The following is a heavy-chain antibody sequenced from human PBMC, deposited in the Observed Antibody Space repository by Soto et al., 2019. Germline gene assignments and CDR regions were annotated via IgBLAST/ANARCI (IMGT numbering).Heavy chain of an antibody. CDR2: IYSGGST. CDR3: AGFSSSRAARTDALDI. J-gene: IGHJ3*02. D-gene: IGHD6-6*01. CDR1: GFTVSSNY. V-gene: IGHV3-53*04. Sequence: GGSLRLSCAASGFTVSSNYMSWVRQAPGKGLEWVSVIYSGGSTYYADSVKGRFTISRNNSKNTLYLQMNSLSAEDTAVYYCAGFSSSRAARTDALDIWGQGTMVTVSS.